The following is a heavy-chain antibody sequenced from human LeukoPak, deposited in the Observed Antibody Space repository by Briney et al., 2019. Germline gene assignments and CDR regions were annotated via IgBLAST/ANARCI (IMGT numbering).Heavy chain of an antibody. CDR3: VRESRPGGAMGLYHNLDY. J-gene: IGHJ4*02. V-gene: IGHV3-7*01. D-gene: IGHD1-1*01. CDR1: GFTFSSYS. CDR2: IKEDGTEK. Sequence: GGSLRLSCAASGFTFSSYSMNWVRQAPGKGLEWVANIKEDGTEKNLVDSVKGRFTISRDNTKNLLFLEMNNLRGDDTAIYYCVRESRPGGAMGLYHNLDYWGQGTLVAVSS.